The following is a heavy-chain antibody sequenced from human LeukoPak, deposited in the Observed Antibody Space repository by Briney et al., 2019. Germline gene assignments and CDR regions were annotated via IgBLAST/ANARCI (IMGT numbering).Heavy chain of an antibody. CDR3: ARRAGAYSHPYDY. Sequence: GGSLRLSCAASGFTFSSYEMNWVRQAPGKGLEWVSYISSSGSTIYYADSVKGRFTISRDTSKNMLYLQMNSLRAEDTAVYYCARRAGAYSHPYDYWGQGTLVTVSS. J-gene: IGHJ4*02. CDR2: ISSSGSTI. V-gene: IGHV3-48*03. CDR1: GFTFSSYE. D-gene: IGHD4/OR15-4a*01.